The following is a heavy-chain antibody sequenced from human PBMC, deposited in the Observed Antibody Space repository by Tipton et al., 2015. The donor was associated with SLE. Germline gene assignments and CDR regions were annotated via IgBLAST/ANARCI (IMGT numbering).Heavy chain of an antibody. CDR1: GGSISSSY. Sequence: GLVKPSETLSLTCTVSGGSISSSYWSWIRQPAGKGLEWIGRIHISGRTKYNPSLESRVTISVDTSKNQFSLKLSSVTAADTAVYYCAGSLPSSTSCYADWGQGTLVTVSS. J-gene: IGHJ4*02. CDR2: IHISGRT. CDR3: AGSLPSSTSCYAD. D-gene: IGHD2-2*01. V-gene: IGHV4-4*07.